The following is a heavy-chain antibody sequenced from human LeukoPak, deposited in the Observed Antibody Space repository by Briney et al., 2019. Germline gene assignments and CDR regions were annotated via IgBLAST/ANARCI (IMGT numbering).Heavy chain of an antibody. D-gene: IGHD3-10*01. CDR1: GGSISSSSYY. CDR2: IYYSGST. CDR3: ASITMVRGVLFDY. Sequence: SETLSLTCTVSGGSISSSSYYWGWVRQPPGRGLEWLGSIYYSGSTYYNPSLKSRVTISVDTSKKQFSLKLSSVTAADTAVYYCASITMVRGVLFDYWGQGTLVTVSS. V-gene: IGHV4-39*07. J-gene: IGHJ4*02.